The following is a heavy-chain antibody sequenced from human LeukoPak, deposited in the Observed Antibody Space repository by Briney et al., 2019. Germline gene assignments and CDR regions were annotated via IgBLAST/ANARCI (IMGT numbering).Heavy chain of an antibody. D-gene: IGHD7-27*01. V-gene: IGHV4-61*02. CDR1: GGSISSGSYY. J-gene: IGHJ4*02. CDR3: ARAGVRGIYYFDY. CDR2: IYTSGST. Sequence: SETLSLTCTVSGGSISSGSYYWSWIRQPAGKGLEWIGRIYTSGSTNYNPSLKSRVTISVDTSKNQFFLKLSSVTAADTAVYYCARAGVRGIYYFDYWGQGTLVTVSS.